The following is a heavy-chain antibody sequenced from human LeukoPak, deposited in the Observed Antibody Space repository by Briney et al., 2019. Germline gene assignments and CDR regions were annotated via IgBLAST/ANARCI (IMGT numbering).Heavy chain of an antibody. CDR2: IYPGDSDT. D-gene: IGHD6-13*01. CDR1: GYSFTSYW. CDR3: ARGDTGYSSSWKNWFDP. Sequence: GESLKISCKGSGYSFTSYWIGWVRQMPGKGLEWMGIIYPGDSDTRYSPSFQGQVTISADKSISTAYLQWSSLKASDTAMYYCARGDTGYSSSWKNWFDPWGQGTLVTASS. J-gene: IGHJ5*02. V-gene: IGHV5-51*01.